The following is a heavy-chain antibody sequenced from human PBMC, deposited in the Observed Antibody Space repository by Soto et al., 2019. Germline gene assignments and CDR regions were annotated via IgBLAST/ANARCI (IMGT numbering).Heavy chain of an antibody. CDR2: ISGSGSNP. Sequence: EVQVLESGGGLVQPGGSLRLSCAASGFTFSSYAMSWVRQAPGQGLEWVSAISGSGSNPYYADSVKGRFTISRDNSKNTLYLPMTSLRAEDTALYYCAKTASMTIRDGFDHWGQGTLVTVSS. V-gene: IGHV3-23*01. D-gene: IGHD4-17*01. J-gene: IGHJ4*02. CDR3: AKTASMTIRDGFDH. CDR1: GFTFSSYA.